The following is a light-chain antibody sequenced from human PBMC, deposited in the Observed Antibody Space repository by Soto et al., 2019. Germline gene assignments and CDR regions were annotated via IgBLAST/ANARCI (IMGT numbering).Light chain of an antibody. CDR3: QQLNSYPVT. Sequence: DIQLTQSPSFLSASVGDRVTITCRASQGISSYLAWYQQKPGKAPKLLIYAASTLQGGVPSRFSGSGSGTEFTLSIISLQPEDFATYYCQQLNSYPVTFGGGTKVEIK. CDR2: AAS. CDR1: QGISSY. V-gene: IGKV1-9*01. J-gene: IGKJ4*01.